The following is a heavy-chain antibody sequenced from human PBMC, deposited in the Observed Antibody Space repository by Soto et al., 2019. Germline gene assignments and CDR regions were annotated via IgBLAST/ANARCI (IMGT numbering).Heavy chain of an antibody. CDR3: ARDQGGEFPKASGMEV. V-gene: IGHV4-59*01. Sequence: QVQLQESGPGLVKPSETLSLTCTVSGDSISRYYWSWIRLSPGKGLEWIGYVYYSGETNYNPSVKSRVALSVDRTNNQFSLMLSSVTAADTAVYYCARDQGGEFPKASGMEVWCQGTTVTVSS. CDR1: GDSISRYY. CDR2: VYYSGET. J-gene: IGHJ6*02. D-gene: IGHD3-10*01.